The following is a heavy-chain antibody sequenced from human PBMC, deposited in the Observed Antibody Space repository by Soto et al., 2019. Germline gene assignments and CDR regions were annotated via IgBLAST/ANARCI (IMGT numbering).Heavy chain of an antibody. Sequence: GSLRLSCAASGFTFSSYAMSWVRQAPGKGLEWVSAISGSGGSTYYADSVKGRFTISRDDSKNTLYLQMDSLRVEDTAVYYCARGTIVARQHLDYWGQGTLVTVSS. CDR2: ISGSGGST. CDR1: GFTFSSYA. CDR3: ARGTIVARQHLDY. J-gene: IGHJ4*02. D-gene: IGHD6-6*01. V-gene: IGHV3-23*01.